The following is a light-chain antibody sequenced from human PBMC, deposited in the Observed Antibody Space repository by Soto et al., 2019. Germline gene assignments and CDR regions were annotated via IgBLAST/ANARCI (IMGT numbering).Light chain of an antibody. CDR2: AAS. Sequence: DIQVTQSPSSLSASGGDRITTTCRASQTISNYLNWYQQKPGKAPVLLIFAASSLQSGVPSRFSGSGSGTDFTLTINSLQPDDIATYYCQNYDSAPITFGQGTRLEIK. CDR3: QNYDSAPIT. J-gene: IGKJ5*01. V-gene: IGKV1-39*01. CDR1: QTISNY.